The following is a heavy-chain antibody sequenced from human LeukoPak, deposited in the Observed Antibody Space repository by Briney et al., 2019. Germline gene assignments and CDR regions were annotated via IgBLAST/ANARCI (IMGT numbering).Heavy chain of an antibody. J-gene: IGHJ6*04. Sequence: GGSLRLSCAASGFTFSSYWMHWVRQAPGKGLVWVSRINSDGSSTSYADSVKGRFTISRDNAKNTLYLQMNSLRAEDTAVYYCAREQQLVNEYYYYYYGMDVWGKGTTVTVSS. CDR3: AREQQLVNEYYYYYYGMDV. V-gene: IGHV3-74*01. D-gene: IGHD6-13*01. CDR1: GFTFSSYW. CDR2: INSDGSST.